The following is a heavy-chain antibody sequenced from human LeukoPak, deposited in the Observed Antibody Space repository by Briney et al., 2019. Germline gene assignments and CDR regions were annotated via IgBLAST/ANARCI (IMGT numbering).Heavy chain of an antibody. Sequence: SETLSLTCAVYGGSFSGYHWSWIRQPPGKGLEWIGEINHSGSTNYNPSFKSRVTISVDTSKNQFSLKLSSVTAADTAVYYCARGLYYYDSSGVFGYWGQGTLVTVSS. D-gene: IGHD3-22*01. V-gene: IGHV4-34*01. CDR2: INHSGST. J-gene: IGHJ4*02. CDR3: ARGLYYYDSSGVFGY. CDR1: GGSFSGYH.